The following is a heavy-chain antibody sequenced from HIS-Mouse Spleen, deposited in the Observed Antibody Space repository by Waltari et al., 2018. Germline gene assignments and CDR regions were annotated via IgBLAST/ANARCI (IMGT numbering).Heavy chain of an antibody. CDR3: ARADDFWSGSFDY. Sequence: QVQLQESGPGLVKPSETLSLTCTVSGSSIRSGYYWGWIRQPPGKGLEWIGSIYHSGSTYYNPSLKSRVTISVDTSKNQFSLKLSSVTAADTAVYYCARADDFWSGSFDYWGQGTLVTVSS. D-gene: IGHD3-3*01. J-gene: IGHJ4*02. V-gene: IGHV4-38-2*02. CDR1: GSSIRSGYY. CDR2: IYHSGST.